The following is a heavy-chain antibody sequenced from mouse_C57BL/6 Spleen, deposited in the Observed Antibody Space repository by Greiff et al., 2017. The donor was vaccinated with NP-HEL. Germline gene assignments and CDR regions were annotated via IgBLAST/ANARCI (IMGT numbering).Heavy chain of an antibody. V-gene: IGHV1-26*01. D-gene: IGHD2-3*01. Sequence: VQLQQSGPELVKPGASVKISCKASGYTFTDYYMNWVKQSHGKSLEWIGDINPNNGGTSYNQKFKGKATLTVDKSSSTAYMELRSLTSEDSAVYYCATHYDGYPYWYFDVWGTGTTVTVSS. CDR3: ATHYDGYPYWYFDV. J-gene: IGHJ1*03. CDR2: INPNNGGT. CDR1: GYTFTDYY.